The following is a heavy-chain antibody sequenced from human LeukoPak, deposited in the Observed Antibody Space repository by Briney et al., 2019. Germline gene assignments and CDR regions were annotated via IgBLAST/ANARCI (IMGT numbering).Heavy chain of an antibody. CDR2: IRYDGSNK. J-gene: IGHJ4*02. CDR1: GGTFSSYG. V-gene: IGHV3-30*02. CDR3: AKSLWFSVPPQFDY. D-gene: IGHD3-10*01. Sequence: SCKASGGTFSSYGMHWVRQAPGKGLEWVAFIRYDGSNKYYADSVKGRFTISRDNSKNTLYLQMNSLRAEDTAVYYCAKSLWFSVPPQFDYWGQGTLVTVSS.